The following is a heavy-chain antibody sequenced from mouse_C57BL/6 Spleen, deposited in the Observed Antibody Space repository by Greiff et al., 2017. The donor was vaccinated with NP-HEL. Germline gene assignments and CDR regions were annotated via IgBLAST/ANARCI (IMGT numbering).Heavy chain of an antibody. CDR2: IDPSDSYT. Sequence: QVQLQQPGAELVKPGASVKLSCKASGYTFTSYWMQWVKQRPGQGLEWIGEIDPSDSYTNYNQKFQGKATLTVDTPSSTAYMQLSGLTAEDSAVYYCARDVDYWGQGTTLTVSS. CDR1: GYTFTSYW. J-gene: IGHJ2*01. CDR3: ARDVDY. V-gene: IGHV1-50*01.